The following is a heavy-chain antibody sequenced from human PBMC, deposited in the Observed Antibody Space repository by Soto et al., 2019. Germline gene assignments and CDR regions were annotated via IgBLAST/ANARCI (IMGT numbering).Heavy chain of an antibody. CDR3: ARTHSGSYYSVFNY. D-gene: IGHD1-26*01. CDR2: IYRSGTT. Sequence: PSETLSLTCVVSNFSISSGYYWGWIRQSPGKGLEWIASIYRSGTTSYNPSLKSRVTISVDPSKNQFSLMLTAVTAADTAVYYCARTHSGSYYSVFNYWGRGSLVTV. V-gene: IGHV4-38-2*01. J-gene: IGHJ4*02. CDR1: NFSISSGYY.